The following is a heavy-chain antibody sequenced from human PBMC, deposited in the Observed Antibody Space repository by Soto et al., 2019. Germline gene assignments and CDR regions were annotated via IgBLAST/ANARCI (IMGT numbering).Heavy chain of an antibody. Sequence: KTSETLSLTCTVSGGSVSSGSYYWSWIRQPPGKGLEWIGYIYYTGSTNYNPSLKSRVTISVDTSKNQFSLKLSSVTAADTAVYYCARDKRVSRWFDPWGQGTLVTSPQ. CDR2: IYYTGST. CDR1: GGSVSSGSYY. J-gene: IGHJ5*02. V-gene: IGHV4-61*01. CDR3: ARDKRVSRWFDP.